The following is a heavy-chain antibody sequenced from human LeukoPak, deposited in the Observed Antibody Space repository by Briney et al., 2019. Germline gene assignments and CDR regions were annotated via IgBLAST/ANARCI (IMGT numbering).Heavy chain of an antibody. CDR3: VKVAKYYYGSETYYFFEH. CDR1: GFTFSSYE. CDR2: INQDGTEK. D-gene: IGHD3-10*01. Sequence: TGGSLRFSCAASGFTFSSYEMNWVRQLPGKGLEWVANINQDGTEKYYVDSVKGRFTISRDNAKNSLYLQMNSLRVEDTAIYYCVKVAKYYYGSETYYFFEHWGQGTPVTASS. J-gene: IGHJ4*02. V-gene: IGHV3-7*01.